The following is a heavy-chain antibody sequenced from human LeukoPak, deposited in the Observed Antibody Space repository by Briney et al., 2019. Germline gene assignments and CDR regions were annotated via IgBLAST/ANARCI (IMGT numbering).Heavy chain of an antibody. D-gene: IGHD4/OR15-4a*01. Sequence: GGSLRLSCAASDFTFSSYAMSWVRQAPGKGQEWVSAITGAGGSTYYADSVKGRFTISRDNSKNTLYLQMNSLRAEDTAVYFCAKGDHGGNIYWYFDLWGRGTLVTVAS. J-gene: IGHJ2*01. V-gene: IGHV3-23*01. CDR3: AKGDHGGNIYWYFDL. CDR2: ITGAGGST. CDR1: DFTFSSYA.